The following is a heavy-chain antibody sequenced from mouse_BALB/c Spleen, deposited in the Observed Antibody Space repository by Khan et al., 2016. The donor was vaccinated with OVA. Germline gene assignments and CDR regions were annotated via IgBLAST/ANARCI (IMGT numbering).Heavy chain of an antibody. V-gene: IGHV1-7*01. J-gene: IGHJ3*01. Sequence: VQLQQSGTELEKPGASVKMSCKASGYTFISYWMHWVKQRPGQGLEWIGYINPSTDYTEYNQKFKDKATLTTDTSSNTAYMHLSSLTSEDSTVYYCAGIGVYGFFVYWGQGTGVTVSA. CDR1: GYTFISYW. CDR2: INPSTDYT. CDR3: AGIGVYGFFVY. D-gene: IGHD2-2*01.